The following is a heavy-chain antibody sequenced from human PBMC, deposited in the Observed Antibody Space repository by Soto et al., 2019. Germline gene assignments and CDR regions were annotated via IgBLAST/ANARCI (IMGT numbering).Heavy chain of an antibody. V-gene: IGHV4-59*08. J-gene: IGHJ5*02. D-gene: IGHD3-10*01. CDR3: AVSVRGVIYFVP. Sequence: SETLSLTCTVSGGSISSYYWSWIRQPPGKGLEWIGYIYYSGSTNYNSSLKSRVTISVDTSKNQFSLKLSSVTAVDTAVYYCAVSVRGVIYFVPWSQGTLVTVSS. CDR1: GGSISSYY. CDR2: IYYSGST.